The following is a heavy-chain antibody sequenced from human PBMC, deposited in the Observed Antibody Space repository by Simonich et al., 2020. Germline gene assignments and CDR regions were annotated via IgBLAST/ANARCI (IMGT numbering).Heavy chain of an antibody. CDR3: ARTYSGSYYYFDY. D-gene: IGHD1-26*01. J-gene: IGHJ4*02. V-gene: IGHV1-8*03. CDR1: VYTFTNYD. Sequence: QVQLVQSVAEVKKPGASVTVSCTASVYTFTNYDINWVRQATGQGLEWMGWMNPNSGNTGYAQKVQGRVTITRNTYISTAYMELSSLRSEDTAVYYGARTYSGSYYYFDYWGQGTLVTVSS. CDR2: MNPNSGNT.